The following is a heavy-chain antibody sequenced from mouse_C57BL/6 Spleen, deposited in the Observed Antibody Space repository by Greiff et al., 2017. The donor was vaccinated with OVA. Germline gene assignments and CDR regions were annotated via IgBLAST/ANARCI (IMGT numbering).Heavy chain of an antibody. CDR2: IDPSDSYT. Sequence: QVQLQQPGAELVMPGASVKLSCKASGYTFTSYWMHWVKQRPGQGLEWIGEIDPSDSYTNYNQKFKGKSTLTVDKSSSTAYMQLSSLTSEDSAVDYCARCYYGSSYYFDDWGQGTTLTVSS. CDR3: ARCYYGSSYYFDD. CDR1: GYTFTSYW. J-gene: IGHJ2*01. D-gene: IGHD1-1*01. V-gene: IGHV1-69*01.